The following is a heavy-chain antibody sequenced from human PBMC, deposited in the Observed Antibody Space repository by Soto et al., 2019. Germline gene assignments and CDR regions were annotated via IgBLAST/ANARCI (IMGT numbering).Heavy chain of an antibody. CDR2: IYSGGST. J-gene: IGHJ6*02. Sequence: PGGSLRLSCAASGFTVSSNYMSWVRQAPGKGLEWVSVIYSGGSTYYADSVKGRFTISRDNSKNTLYLQMNSLRAEDTAVYYCARDLGNYDYYGMDVWGQGTTVTVS. CDR3: ARDLGNYDYYGMDV. V-gene: IGHV3-53*01. CDR1: GFTVSSNY.